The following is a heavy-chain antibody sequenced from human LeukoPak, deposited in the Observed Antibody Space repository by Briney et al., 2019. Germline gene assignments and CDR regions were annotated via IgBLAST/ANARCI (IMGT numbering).Heavy chain of an antibody. Sequence: SVKVSCKASGYTFTGYYMHWVRQAPGQGLEWMGGIIPMQGTPNYAQKFQDRVTISADESTTTVYMALSSLRYEDTAMYYCARESVAGGFEYWGQGTLVTVSS. D-gene: IGHD6-19*01. V-gene: IGHV1-69*13. CDR2: IIPMQGTP. J-gene: IGHJ4*02. CDR3: ARESVAGGFEY. CDR1: GYTFTGYY.